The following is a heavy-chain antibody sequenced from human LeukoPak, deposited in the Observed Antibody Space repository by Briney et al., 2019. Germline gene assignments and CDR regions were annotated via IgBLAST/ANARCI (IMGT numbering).Heavy chain of an antibody. J-gene: IGHJ5*02. V-gene: IGHV1-18*01. CDR3: ARVGRDCSDINCYWADWFDP. CDR1: GYTFTDYY. Sequence: ASVKVSCKTSGYTFTDYYMHWVRQAPGQGLEWLGWISGSTGSTHYAQAVQGRVTMTTDTSTATAYMELRSLRSDDTAVYYCARVGRDCSDINCYWADWFDPWGQGTLVIVSS. D-gene: IGHD2-2*01. CDR2: ISGSTGST.